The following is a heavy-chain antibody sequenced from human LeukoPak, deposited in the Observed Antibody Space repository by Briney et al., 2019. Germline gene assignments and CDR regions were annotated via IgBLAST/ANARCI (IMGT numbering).Heavy chain of an antibody. CDR1: GYTFTGYY. CDR3: ARGSDYGDSELYYYYYYYMDV. Sequence: ASVKVSCKASGYTFTGYYMHWVRQAPGQGLEWMGWINPNSGGTNYAQKLQGRVTMTTDTSTSTAYMELRSLRSDDTAVYYCARGSDYGDSELYYYYYYYMDVWGKGTTVTVSS. J-gene: IGHJ6*03. D-gene: IGHD4-17*01. V-gene: IGHV1-2*02. CDR2: INPNSGGT.